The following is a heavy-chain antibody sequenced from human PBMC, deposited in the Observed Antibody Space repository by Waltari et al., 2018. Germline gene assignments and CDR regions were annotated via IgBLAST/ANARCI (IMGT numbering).Heavy chain of an antibody. V-gene: IGHV3-48*03. CDR3: ARGEGGANEY. J-gene: IGHJ4*01. CDR1: GFTFRNYE. CDR2: LISGSSTI. D-gene: IGHD1-26*01. Sequence: EVQLVESGGGLVQPGGSLRLLCAASGFTFRNYEMNWVRQAPGKCLEWVSSLISGSSTIFYAASVKGRFTISRDNAKNSVYLEMNSLRADDTAIYYCARGEGGANEYWGQGTLVTVSS.